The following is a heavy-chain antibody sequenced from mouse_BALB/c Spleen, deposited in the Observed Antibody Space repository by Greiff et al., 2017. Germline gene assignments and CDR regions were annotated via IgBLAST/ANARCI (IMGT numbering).Heavy chain of an antibody. CDR1: GFTIKDTY. J-gene: IGHJ3*01. Sequence: EVQLQQSGAELVKPGASVKLSCTASGFTIKDTYMHWVKQRPEQGLEWIGRIDPANGNTKYDPKFQGKATITADTSSNTAYLQLSSLTSEDTAVYYCANARLYYVSSLFAYWGQGTLVTVSA. CDR3: ANARLYYVSSLFAY. V-gene: IGHV14-3*02. D-gene: IGHD1-1*01. CDR2: IDPANGNT.